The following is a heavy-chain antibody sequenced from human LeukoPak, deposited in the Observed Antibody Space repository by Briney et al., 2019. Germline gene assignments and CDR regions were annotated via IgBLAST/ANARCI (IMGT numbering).Heavy chain of an antibody. CDR1: GYTFTGYY. V-gene: IGHV1-2*02. CDR2: INPNSGGT. D-gene: IGHD6-19*01. J-gene: IGHJ4*02. CDR3: ARVREYSSGCYFDS. Sequence: ASVKVSCKASGYTFTGYYMHWVRQAPGQGLEWMGWINPNSGGTNYAQKFQGRVTMTRDTSISTAYMELSSLRSEDTAVYYCARVREYSSGCYFDSWGQGTLVTVSS.